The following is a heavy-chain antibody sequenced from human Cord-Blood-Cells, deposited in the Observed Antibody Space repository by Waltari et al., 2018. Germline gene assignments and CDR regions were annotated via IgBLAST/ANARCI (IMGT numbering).Heavy chain of an antibody. D-gene: IGHD2-15*01. CDR2: IKHSGST. CDR3: ARLRVYCSGGSCYSYYYYGMDV. J-gene: IGHJ6*02. V-gene: IGHV4-34*01. CDR1: GGSFSGYY. Sequence: QVQLQQWGAGLLKPSETLSLTCAVDGGSFSGYYWRWIRQHHGKGLAWIGEIKHSGSTNYNPSLKSRVTISVGTSKNQFSLKLSSVTAADTAVYYCARLRVYCSGGSCYSYYYYGMDVWGQGTTVTVPS.